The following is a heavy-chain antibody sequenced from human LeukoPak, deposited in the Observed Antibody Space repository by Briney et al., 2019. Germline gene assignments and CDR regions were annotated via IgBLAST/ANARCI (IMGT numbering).Heavy chain of an antibody. CDR1: GFTFSSYA. D-gene: IGHD3-10*01. Sequence: PGGSLRLSCEASGFTFSSYAMTWVRQAPGKGLEWVSSIGSDNKPHYSESVKGRFAISRDNSKNTLYLQMNSLRAEDTAVYYCARDSPITMVRGVTIGGMDVWGQGTTATVSS. J-gene: IGHJ6*02. V-gene: IGHV3-23*01. CDR2: IGSDNKP. CDR3: ARDSPITMVRGVTIGGMDV.